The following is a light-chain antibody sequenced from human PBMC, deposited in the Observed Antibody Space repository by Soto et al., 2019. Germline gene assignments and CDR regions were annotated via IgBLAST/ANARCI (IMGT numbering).Light chain of an antibody. CDR1: QSVSSRS. Sequence: EIVLTQSPGTLSLSPGERPTLSCRASQSVSSRSLAWYQQKPGQAPRLLIFDASSRATGIPDRFSGSGSGTDFTLTISRLEPEDFAVYYCLQYGSSPRPFGQGTKVAIK. CDR3: LQYGSSPRP. J-gene: IGKJ1*01. V-gene: IGKV3-20*01. CDR2: DAS.